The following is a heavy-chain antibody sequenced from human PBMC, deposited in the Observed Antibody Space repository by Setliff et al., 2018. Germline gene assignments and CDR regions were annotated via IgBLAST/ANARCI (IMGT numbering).Heavy chain of an antibody. J-gene: IGHJ3*02. CDR1: GGSMTDFF. D-gene: IGHD3-22*01. CDR2: IYTSGST. CDR3: ARNKADDKSGADTFDM. Sequence: PSETLSLTCSVTGGSMTDFFWNWIRQSAGKGLEWIGYIYTSGSTNYNPSLKSRVTISLDTSKNQFSLKLSSVTAADTAVYYCARNKADDKSGADTFDMWGQGTMVTVSS. V-gene: IGHV4-4*07.